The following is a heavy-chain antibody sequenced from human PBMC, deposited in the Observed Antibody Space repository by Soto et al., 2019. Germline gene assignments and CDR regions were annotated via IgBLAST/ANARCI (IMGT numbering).Heavy chain of an antibody. CDR1: GGTFSSYA. D-gene: IGHD2-15*01. J-gene: IGHJ3*02. V-gene: IGHV1-69*13. CDR2: IIPIFGTA. CDR3: ARETPWGYCSGGSCYSDAFDI. Sequence: GASVKVSCKASGGTFSSYAISWVRQAPGQGLEWMGGIIPIFGTANYAQKFQGRVTITADESTSTAYVELSSLRSEDTAVYYCARETPWGYCSGGSCYSDAFDIWGQGTMVTVSS.